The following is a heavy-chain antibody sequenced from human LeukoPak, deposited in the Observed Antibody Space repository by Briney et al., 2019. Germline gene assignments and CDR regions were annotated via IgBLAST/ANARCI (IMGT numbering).Heavy chain of an antibody. CDR2: IYTSGST. V-gene: IGHV4-61*02. Sequence: SQTLSLTCTVSGGSISSGSYYWSWIRQPAGKGLEWIGRIYTSGSTNYNPSLKSRVTISVDTSKNQFSLKLSSVTAADTAVYYCARVSYGDSYYFDYWGQGTLVTVPS. CDR1: GGSISSGSYY. CDR3: ARVSYGDSYYFDY. J-gene: IGHJ4*02. D-gene: IGHD4-17*01.